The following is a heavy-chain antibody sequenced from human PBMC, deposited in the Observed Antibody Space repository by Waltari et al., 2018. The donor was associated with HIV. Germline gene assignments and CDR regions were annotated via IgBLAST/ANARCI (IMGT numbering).Heavy chain of an antibody. Sequence: QVQLVQSGSELKKPGASVKVSCKASGYTFTSSATNWVRPAPGQGLEWMGWINTNTGNPTYAQGFTGRFVFSLDTSVSTAYLQISSLKAEDTAVYYCARGFIIAAAGTRDAFDIWGQGTMVTVSS. D-gene: IGHD6-13*01. CDR1: GYTFTSSA. V-gene: IGHV7-4-1*02. J-gene: IGHJ3*02. CDR2: INTNTGNP. CDR3: ARGFIIAAAGTRDAFDI.